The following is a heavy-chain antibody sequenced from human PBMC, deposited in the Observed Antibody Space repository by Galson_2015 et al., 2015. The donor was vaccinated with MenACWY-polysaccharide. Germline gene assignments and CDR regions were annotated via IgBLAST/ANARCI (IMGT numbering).Heavy chain of an antibody. J-gene: IGHJ4*02. D-gene: IGHD6-19*01. Sequence: SVKVSCKASGYTFTSYGISWERQAPGQGLEWMGWINPNSGGTNYAQKFQGRVTMTRDTSISTAYMELSRLRSDDTAVYYCARVAGDSSGWYPLDYWGQGTLVTVSS. CDR2: INPNSGGT. CDR3: ARVAGDSSGWYPLDY. CDR1: GYTFTSYG. V-gene: IGHV1-2*02.